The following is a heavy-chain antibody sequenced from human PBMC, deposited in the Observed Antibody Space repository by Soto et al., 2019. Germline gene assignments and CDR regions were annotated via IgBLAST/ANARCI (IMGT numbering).Heavy chain of an antibody. Sequence: QLKLQESGSGVVKPSPTLSLTCAVSGVSVSSGDFSWNWIRQPPGQGLEWIGYISHGGSPHYTPSRRGRVSISVDRSTNVISLNLTSMTPADTAVYFCARGHYYYAMEVWGQGTTVTVSS. CDR1: GVSVSSGDFS. CDR2: ISHGGSP. CDR3: ARGHYYYAMEV. J-gene: IGHJ6*02. V-gene: IGHV4-30-2*01.